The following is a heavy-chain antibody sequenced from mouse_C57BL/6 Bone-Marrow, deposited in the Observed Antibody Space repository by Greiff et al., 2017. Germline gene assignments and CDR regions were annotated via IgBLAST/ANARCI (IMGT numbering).Heavy chain of an antibody. D-gene: IGHD3-3*01. CDR3: AREGLGRLYYFDD. CDR1: GYSITSGYY. CDR2: ISYDGSN. J-gene: IGHJ2*01. Sequence: EVKLVESGPGLVKPSQSLSLTCSVTGYSITSGYYWNWIRQFPGNKLEWMGYISYDGSNNYNPSLKNRISITRDTSKNQFFLKLNSVTTEDTATYYCAREGLGRLYYFDDWGQGTTLTVSS. V-gene: IGHV3-6*01.